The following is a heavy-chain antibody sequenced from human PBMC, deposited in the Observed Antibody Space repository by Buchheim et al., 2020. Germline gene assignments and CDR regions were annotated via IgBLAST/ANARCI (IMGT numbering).Heavy chain of an antibody. CDR2: INQDGSEK. CDR1: GFTFSSYW. J-gene: IGHJ5*02. Sequence: EVQLVESGGGLVQPGGSLRLSCEASGFTFSSYWMNWVRQAPVKGLEWLANINQDGSEKYYVDSVKGRFTISRDNAKNSPYLQMSSLRAEDTAVYYCARTSVTIGSGWFDPWGQGTL. CDR3: ARTSVTIGSGWFDP. D-gene: IGHD4-17*01. V-gene: IGHV3-7*01.